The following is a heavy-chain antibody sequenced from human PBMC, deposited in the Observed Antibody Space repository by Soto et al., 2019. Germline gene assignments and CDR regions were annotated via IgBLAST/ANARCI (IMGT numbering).Heavy chain of an antibody. D-gene: IGHD1-26*01. V-gene: IGHV3-30*18. CDR3: AKPFTGPLTWVDV. CDR2: ISYDGSNK. Sequence: ESGGGVVQPGRSLRLSCAASGFTFSSYGMHWVRQAPGKGLEWVAVISYDGSNKYYADSVKGRFTISRDNSKNTLYLQMNSLRAEDTAVYYCAKPFTGPLTWVDVWGQGTTVTVSS. CDR1: GFTFSSYG. J-gene: IGHJ6*02.